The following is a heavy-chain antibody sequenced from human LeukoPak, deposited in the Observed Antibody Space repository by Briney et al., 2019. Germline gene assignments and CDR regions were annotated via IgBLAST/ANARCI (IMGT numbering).Heavy chain of an antibody. CDR2: ISSSSSYI. Sequence: PGGSLRLSCAASGFTFSSYSMNWVRQAPGKGLEWVSSISSSSSYIYYADSVKGRFTISRDNAKNSLYLQMNSLRAEDTAVYYCARDAGTPKGNFGYWGQGTLVTVSS. CDR3: ARDAGTPKGNFGY. V-gene: IGHV3-21*01. J-gene: IGHJ4*02. CDR1: GFTFSSYS. D-gene: IGHD1-14*01.